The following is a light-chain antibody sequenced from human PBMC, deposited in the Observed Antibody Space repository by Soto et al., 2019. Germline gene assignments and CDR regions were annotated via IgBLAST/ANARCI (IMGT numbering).Light chain of an antibody. J-gene: IGKJ5*01. CDR3: QYYGSSTT. Sequence: EIVLTQSPGTLSLSPGERATLSCRASQSVSSSYLAWYQQKPGQAPRLLIYGASTRATGIPDRFSGSGSGNDFTPTISRLEPEDFAVYYCQYYGSSTTFGQGTRLEIK. V-gene: IGKV3-20*01. CDR2: GAS. CDR1: QSVSSSY.